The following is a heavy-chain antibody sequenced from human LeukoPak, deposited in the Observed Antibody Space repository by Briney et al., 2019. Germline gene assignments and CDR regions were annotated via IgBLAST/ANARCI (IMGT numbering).Heavy chain of an antibody. CDR2: IKSKAHGAAT. CDR3: TTRLWYGELLTYGVDV. V-gene: IGHV3-15*01. J-gene: IGHJ6*02. D-gene: IGHD3-10*01. Sequence: GGSLRLSCAASGFTFSGAWMTWVRLAPGKGLEWVGLIKSKAHGAATDYAAPLKGRFTISRDDSEDTLYLQMNSLKTEDTAVYYCTTRLWYGELLTYGVDVWGQGTTVTVSS. CDR1: GFTFSGAW.